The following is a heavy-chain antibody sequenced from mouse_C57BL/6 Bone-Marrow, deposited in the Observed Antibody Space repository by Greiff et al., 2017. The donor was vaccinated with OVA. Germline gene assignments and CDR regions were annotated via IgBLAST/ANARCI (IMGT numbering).Heavy chain of an antibody. CDR1: GYTFTSYW. J-gene: IGHJ2*01. CDR3: AKDYYGSSYGLYYFDY. Sequence: QVQLQQPGAELVRPGTSVKLSCKASGYTFTSYWMHWVKQRPGQGLEWIGVIDPSDSYTNYNQKFKGKATLTVDTSSSTASMQLSSLTSEDTAVYYGAKDYYGSSYGLYYFDYWGQGTTLTVSS. CDR2: IDPSDSYT. V-gene: IGHV1-59*01. D-gene: IGHD1-1*01.